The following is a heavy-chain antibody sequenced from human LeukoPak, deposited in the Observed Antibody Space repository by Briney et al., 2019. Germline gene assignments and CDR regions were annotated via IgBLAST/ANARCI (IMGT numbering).Heavy chain of an antibody. CDR2: ISGSGGGT. Sequence: GGSLRLSCAASGFTFSSYGMHWVRQAPGKGLEWVSTISGSGGGTYYADSVKGRFTISRDNSKNTLYLQMNSLRAEDTAVYYCTKREKYYCDCWGQGTLVTVSS. CDR3: TKREKYYCDC. CDR1: GFTFSSYG. V-gene: IGHV3-23*01. J-gene: IGHJ4*02. D-gene: IGHD1-26*01.